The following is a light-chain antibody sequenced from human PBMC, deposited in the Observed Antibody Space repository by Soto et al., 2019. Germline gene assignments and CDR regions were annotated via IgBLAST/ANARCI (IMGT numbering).Light chain of an antibody. Sequence: AIRMTQSPSSFSASTGDRVTITCRASQGISSYLAWYQQKPGKAPKLLIYAASTLQSGVPSRFSGSGSGTDFTLTISCLQSEDFATYYCQDARAFGGGTKVEIK. CDR2: AAS. J-gene: IGKJ4*01. V-gene: IGKV1-8*01. CDR1: QGISSY. CDR3: QDARA.